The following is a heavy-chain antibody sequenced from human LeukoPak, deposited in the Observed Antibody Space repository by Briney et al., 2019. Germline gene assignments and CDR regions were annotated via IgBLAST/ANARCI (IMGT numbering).Heavy chain of an antibody. Sequence: ASVKVSCKVSGYTLTELSMHWVRQAPGKGLEWMGWMNPNSGNTGYAQKFQGRVTMTRNTSISTAYMELRSLRSDDTAVYHCARDHAYYYDSSGYSGDAFDIWGQGTMVTVSS. CDR2: MNPNSGNT. D-gene: IGHD3-22*01. J-gene: IGHJ3*02. V-gene: IGHV1-8*01. CDR1: GYTLTELS. CDR3: ARDHAYYYDSSGYSGDAFDI.